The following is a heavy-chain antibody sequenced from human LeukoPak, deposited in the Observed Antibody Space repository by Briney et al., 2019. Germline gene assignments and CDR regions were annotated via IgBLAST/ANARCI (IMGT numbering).Heavy chain of an antibody. D-gene: IGHD1-1*01. Sequence: QPGGSLRLSCAASGFSISNYWMHWVRQVPGKGLVWVSHISSDFRSTNYTDSVKGRFTISRDNAKNTVYLQMNSLRVEDTAVYYCARDRNWNDAFDIWGQGTMVTVSS. CDR2: ISSDFRST. V-gene: IGHV3-74*01. CDR3: ARDRNWNDAFDI. J-gene: IGHJ3*02. CDR1: GFSISNYW.